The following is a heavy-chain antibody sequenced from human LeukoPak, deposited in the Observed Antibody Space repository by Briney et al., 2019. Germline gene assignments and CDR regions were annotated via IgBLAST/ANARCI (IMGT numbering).Heavy chain of an antibody. D-gene: IGHD3-22*01. CDR1: DYSISSGNY. CDR3: ARNDSSGYFDY. J-gene: IGHJ4*02. V-gene: IGHV4-38-2*01. Sequence: SETLSLTCAVSDYSISSGNYRGWIRQPPGKGLEWIGSVYHSGSTHYSPSLKSRVTIAVDTSKNQFSLKLSSVTAADTAVYYCARNDSSGYFDYWGQGTLVTVSS. CDR2: VYHSGST.